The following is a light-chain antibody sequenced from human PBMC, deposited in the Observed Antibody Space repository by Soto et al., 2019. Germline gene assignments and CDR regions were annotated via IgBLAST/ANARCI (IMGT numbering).Light chain of an antibody. CDR2: YVS. Sequence: SYELTQPPSVSVAPGKTARITCGGNNIGSKSVHWYQQKPGQAPVLVIYYVSDRPSGSPERFSGSNSENTATLTISRVEAGDDADYYCHVWDSSSDHPIFGTGTKLTVL. J-gene: IGLJ1*01. V-gene: IGLV3-21*04. CDR3: HVWDSSSDHPI. CDR1: NIGSKS.